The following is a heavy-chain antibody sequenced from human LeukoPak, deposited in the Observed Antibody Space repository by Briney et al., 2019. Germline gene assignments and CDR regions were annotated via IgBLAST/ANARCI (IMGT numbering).Heavy chain of an antibody. J-gene: IGHJ3*01. D-gene: IGHD3-10*01. Sequence: GGSLRLSCAASGFTFSSYEMNWVRQAPGKGLEWVSYISETGSSIYYADSVKGRFTISRDNTKNSLFLQMVSLRVEDTAVYYCARYYSDAFDVWGQGTVVTVSS. V-gene: IGHV3-48*03. CDR2: ISETGSSI. CDR1: GFTFSSYE. CDR3: ARYYSDAFDV.